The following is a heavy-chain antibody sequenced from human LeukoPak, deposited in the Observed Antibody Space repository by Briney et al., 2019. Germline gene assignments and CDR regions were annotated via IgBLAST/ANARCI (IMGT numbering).Heavy chain of an antibody. Sequence: MTSETLSLTCTVSGGSLSSYYWSWIRQPAGKGLEWIGRVYTSGSTNYNPSLKSRVTMSIDTSKNQFSLEVSSVTAADTAVYYCARAPGYCSTTSCEYYYYMDVWGKGTTVTVSS. CDR1: GGSLSSYY. V-gene: IGHV4-4*07. D-gene: IGHD2-2*01. J-gene: IGHJ6*03. CDR3: ARAPGYCSTTSCEYYYYMDV. CDR2: VYTSGST.